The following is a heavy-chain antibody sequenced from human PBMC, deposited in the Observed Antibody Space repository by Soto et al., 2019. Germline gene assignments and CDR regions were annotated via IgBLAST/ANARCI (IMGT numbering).Heavy chain of an antibody. CDR3: SGDPRLVDY. CDR2: ISGGGDVT. V-gene: IGHV3-11*01. D-gene: IGHD1-26*01. CDR1: GFIFSNYY. Sequence: PGGSLRLSCAASGFIFSNYYMTWIRQAPGKGPEWISYISGGGDVTAYAHSVKGRFTISRDNTKRSLYLQMDSLTVEDTAVYYCSGDPRLVDYWGQGTLVTVSS. J-gene: IGHJ4*02.